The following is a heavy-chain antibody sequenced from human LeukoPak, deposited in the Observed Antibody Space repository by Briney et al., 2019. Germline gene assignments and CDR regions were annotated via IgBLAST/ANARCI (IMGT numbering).Heavy chain of an antibody. D-gene: IGHD6-13*01. Sequence: GASVKVSCKASGYTFTSYGISWVRQAPGQGLEWMGWISAYNGNTNYAQKFQGRVTMTRDTSISTAYMELSRLRFDDTAVFYCVTGWAAAALFDYWGQGTLVTVSS. J-gene: IGHJ4*02. CDR3: VTGWAAAALFDY. CDR1: GYTFTSYG. CDR2: ISAYNGNT. V-gene: IGHV1-18*01.